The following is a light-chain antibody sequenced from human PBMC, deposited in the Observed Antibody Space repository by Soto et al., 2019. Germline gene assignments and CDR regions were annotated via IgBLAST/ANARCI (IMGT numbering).Light chain of an antibody. CDR1: QTISSW. CDR2: KAS. V-gene: IGKV1-39*01. J-gene: IGKJ5*01. CDR3: QQSYSTPPIT. Sequence: DIQMTQSPSTLSGSVGDRVTITCRASQTISSWLAWYQQKPGKAPKLLIYKASTLQSGVPSRFSGSGSETDFTLTISSLQPEDFATYYCQQSYSTPPITFGQGTRLEIK.